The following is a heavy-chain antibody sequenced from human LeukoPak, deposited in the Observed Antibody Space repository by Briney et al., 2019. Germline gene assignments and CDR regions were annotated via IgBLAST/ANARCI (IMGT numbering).Heavy chain of an antibody. CDR3: ARTATIFGVVRGWFDP. J-gene: IGHJ5*02. CDR1: GGSISSYY. V-gene: IGHV4-59*01. CDR2: IYYSGST. D-gene: IGHD3-3*01. Sequence: SETLSLTCTVSGGSISSYYWSWIRQPPGKGLEWIGYIYYSGSTNYNPSLKRRVTISVDTSKNQFSLKLSSVTAADTAVYYCARTATIFGVVRGWFDPWGQGTLVTVSS.